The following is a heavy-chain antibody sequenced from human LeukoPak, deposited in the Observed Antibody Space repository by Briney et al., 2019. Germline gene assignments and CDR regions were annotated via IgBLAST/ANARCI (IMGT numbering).Heavy chain of an antibody. CDR3: ARHYYDSSGYTT. CDR1: GGSISSSSYY. V-gene: IGHV4-39*01. Sequence: PSETLSLTCTVSGGSISSSSYYWGWIRQPPGKGLEWIGSIYYSGSTYYNPSLKSRVTISVDTSKNQFSLKLGSVTAADTAVYYCARHYYDSSGYTTWGQGTLVTVSS. J-gene: IGHJ5*02. D-gene: IGHD3-22*01. CDR2: IYYSGST.